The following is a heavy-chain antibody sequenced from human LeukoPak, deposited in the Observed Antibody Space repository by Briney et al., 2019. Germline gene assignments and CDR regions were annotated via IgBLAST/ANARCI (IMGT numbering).Heavy chain of an antibody. CDR1: GYTLTELS. CDR3: ARQAGTRYYYYYMDV. CDR2: IIPIFGTA. D-gene: IGHD6-13*01. J-gene: IGHJ6*03. V-gene: IGHV1-69*05. Sequence: ASVKVSCKVSGYTLTELSMHWVRQAPGQGLEWMGGIIPIFGTANYAQKFQGRVTITTDESTSTAYMELSSLRSEDTAVYYCARQAGTRYYYYYMDVWGKGTTVTVSS.